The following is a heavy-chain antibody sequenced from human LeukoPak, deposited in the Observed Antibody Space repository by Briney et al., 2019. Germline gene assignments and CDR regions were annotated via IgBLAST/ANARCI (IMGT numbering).Heavy chain of an antibody. Sequence: SETLSLTCTVSGGSISSSSYYWGWIRQPPGKGLEWIGSIYYSGSTYYNPSLKSRVTISVDTSKNQFSLKLSSVTAADTAVYYCARALSGVGWFDPWGQGTLVTVSS. CDR2: IYYSGST. D-gene: IGHD2-15*01. J-gene: IGHJ5*02. CDR3: ARALSGVGWFDP. CDR1: GGSISSSSYY. V-gene: IGHV4-39*07.